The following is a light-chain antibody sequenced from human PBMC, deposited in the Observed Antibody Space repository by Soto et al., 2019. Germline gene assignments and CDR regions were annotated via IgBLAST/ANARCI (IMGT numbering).Light chain of an antibody. Sequence: DIQRTQSRSCLSAYVGDRVTITCRASQSISSYLNWYQQKPGKVPKLLIYAASTLQSGVPSRFSGSGSGTDFTLTISSLQSEDFAVYYCQQYNNWPQKFCQGSKVDI. CDR2: AAS. CDR3: QQYNNWPQK. J-gene: IGKJ1*01. V-gene: IGKV1-27*01. CDR1: QSISSY.